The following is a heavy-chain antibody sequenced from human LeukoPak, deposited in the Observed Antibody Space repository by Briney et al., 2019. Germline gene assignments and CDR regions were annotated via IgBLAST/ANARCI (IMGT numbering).Heavy chain of an antibody. V-gene: IGHV1-69*05. CDR1: GGTFSSYA. J-gene: IGHJ6*03. D-gene: IGHD5-18*01. CDR2: IIPIFGTA. Sequence: GASVKVSCKASGGTFSSYAISWVRQAPGQGLEWMGGIIPIFGTANYAQKFQGRVTITTDESTSTAYMELSSLRSEDTAVYYCGRNTAMVRDYYYYYMDVRGKGTTVTVSS. CDR3: GRNTAMVRDYYYYYMDV.